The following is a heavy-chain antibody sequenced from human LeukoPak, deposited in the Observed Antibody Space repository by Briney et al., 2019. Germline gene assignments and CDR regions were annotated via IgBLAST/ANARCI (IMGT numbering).Heavy chain of an antibody. J-gene: IGHJ4*02. CDR3: AREGGIAVAGFDY. CDR1: GGTFSSYA. V-gene: IGHV1-69*05. Sequence: ASVTVSCKTSGGTFSSYAISWVRQAPGQGLEWMGGIIPIFGTANYAQKFQGRVTITTDESTSAAYMELSSLRSEDTAVYYCAREGGIAVAGFDYWGQGTLVTVSS. CDR2: IIPIFGTA. D-gene: IGHD6-19*01.